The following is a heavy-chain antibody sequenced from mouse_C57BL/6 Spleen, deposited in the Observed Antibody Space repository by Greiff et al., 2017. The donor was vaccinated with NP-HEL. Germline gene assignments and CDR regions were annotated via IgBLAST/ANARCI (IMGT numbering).Heavy chain of an antibody. CDR1: GYSITSGYY. J-gene: IGHJ4*01. CDR3: ARIPITTVVMDY. Sequence: VQLKESGPGLVKPSQSLSLTCSVTGYSITSGYYWNWIRQFPGNKLEWMGYISYDGSNNYNPSLKNRISITRDTSKNQFFLKLNSVTTEDTATYYCARIPITTVVMDYWGQGTSVTVSS. V-gene: IGHV3-6*01. CDR2: ISYDGSN. D-gene: IGHD1-1*01.